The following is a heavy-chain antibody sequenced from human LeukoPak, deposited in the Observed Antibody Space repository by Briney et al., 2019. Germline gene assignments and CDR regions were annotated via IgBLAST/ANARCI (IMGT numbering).Heavy chain of an antibody. D-gene: IGHD3-16*01. CDR2: INSDGSTT. J-gene: IGHJ4*02. CDR1: GFTFSSYW. CDR3: ARALTWGLHYFDY. V-gene: IGHV3-74*01. Sequence: PGGSLRLSCAASGFTFSSYWMHWVRQAPGKGLVWVSRINSDGSTTTYADSVKGRFTISRDNARNTLYLQMNSLRAEDTAVYYCARALTWGLHYFDYWGQGTLVTVSS.